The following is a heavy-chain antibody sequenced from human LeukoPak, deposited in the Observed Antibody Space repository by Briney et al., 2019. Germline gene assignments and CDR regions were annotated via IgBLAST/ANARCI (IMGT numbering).Heavy chain of an antibody. CDR2: IYYSGIT. J-gene: IGHJ4*02. CDR3: ARASGAFDY. CDR1: GGSISSSY. V-gene: IGHV4-59*01. Sequence: SETLSLTCTVSGGSISSSYWSWIRQPPGKGLEWIGYIYYSGITNYNPSPKSRVTISLDTSKNQFSLKLHSVTAADTAVYYCARASGAFDYWGQGALVTVSS.